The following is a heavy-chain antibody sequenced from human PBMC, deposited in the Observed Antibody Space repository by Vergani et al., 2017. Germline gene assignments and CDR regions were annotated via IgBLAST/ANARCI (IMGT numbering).Heavy chain of an antibody. CDR3: AKDRGRSSSSVDWFDP. Sequence: EVQLLESGGGLVQPGGSLRLSCAASGFTFSSYAVSWVRQAPGKGLEWVSTIIGSGTSTYYADSVKGRFTISRDNFKNMLYLRMNSLRAEDTAIYYCAKDRGRSSSSVDWFDPWGQGTLVT. V-gene: IGHV3-23*01. D-gene: IGHD6-6*01. CDR1: GFTFSSYA. J-gene: IGHJ5*02. CDR2: IIGSGTST.